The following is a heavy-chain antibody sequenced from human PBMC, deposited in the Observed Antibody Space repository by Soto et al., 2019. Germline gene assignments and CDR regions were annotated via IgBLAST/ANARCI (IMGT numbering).Heavy chain of an antibody. D-gene: IGHD4-17*01. CDR2: IIPILGIA. CDR3: AREVNAYGDYDEGDY. J-gene: IGHJ4*02. Sequence: QVQLVQSGAEVKKPGSSVKVSCKASGGTFSSYTISWVRQAPGQGLEWMGRIIPILGIANNAQKFQGRVTITADKSTSTAYMELSSLRSEDTAVYYCAREVNAYGDYDEGDYWGQGTLVTVSS. CDR1: GGTFSSYT. V-gene: IGHV1-69*08.